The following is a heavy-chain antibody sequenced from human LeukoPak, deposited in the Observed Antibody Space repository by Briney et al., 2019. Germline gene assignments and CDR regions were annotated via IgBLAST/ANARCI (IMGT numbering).Heavy chain of an antibody. J-gene: IGHJ4*02. V-gene: IGHV3-66*01. Sequence: GGSLRLSCAASGFTVSSNYMSWVRQAPGKGLEWVSVIYSGGSTYYADSVKGRFTISRDNSKNTLYLQMNSLRAEDTAVYYCARDPMYSSYWHDYWGQGTLVTVSS. CDR1: GFTVSSNY. CDR2: IYSGGST. D-gene: IGHD6-6*01. CDR3: ARDPMYSSYWHDY.